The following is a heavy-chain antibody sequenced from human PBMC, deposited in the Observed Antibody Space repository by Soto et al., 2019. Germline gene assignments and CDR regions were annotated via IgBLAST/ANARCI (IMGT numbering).Heavy chain of an antibody. CDR3: ARKGDYGDYGWYFDL. J-gene: IGHJ2*01. Sequence: QVQLQESGPGLVKPSDTLSLTCAVSGYSISSSNWWGWIRQPPGKGLEWIGSIYYSGSTYYNPSLESRGTMSVDTSKNQFALKLSSVTAVDTAVYYCARKGDYGDYGWYFDLWGRGTLVTVSS. CDR2: IYYSGST. D-gene: IGHD4-17*01. V-gene: IGHV4-28*01. CDR1: GYSISSSNW.